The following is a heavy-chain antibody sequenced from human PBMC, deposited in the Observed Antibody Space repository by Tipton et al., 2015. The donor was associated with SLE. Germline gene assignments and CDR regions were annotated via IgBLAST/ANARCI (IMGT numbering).Heavy chain of an antibody. CDR2: INHSGST. Sequence: TLSLTCAVYGGSFSGYYWSWIRQPPGKGLEWIGEINHSGSTNYNPSLKSRVTISVDTSKNQFSLKLSSVTAADTAVYYCARAQRPGSIFGYYGMDVWGQGAPVIV. CDR3: ARAQRPGSIFGYYGMDV. V-gene: IGHV4-34*01. D-gene: IGHD3-3*01. J-gene: IGHJ6*02. CDR1: GGSFSGYY.